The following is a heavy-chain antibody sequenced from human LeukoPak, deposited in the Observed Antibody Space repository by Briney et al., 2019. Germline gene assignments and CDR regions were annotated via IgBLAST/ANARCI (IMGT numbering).Heavy chain of an antibody. CDR3: AKEGVPLLSFDY. D-gene: IGHD2-15*01. V-gene: IGHV1-2*02. J-gene: IGHJ4*02. Sequence: ASVKVSCKATGYTFFSCYIDYVRQAPGQAPEWVGWINPNSGVTRYAQKFQGRDSITRDTAIDTAYMHLTRLRSDDTAGYYCAKEGVPLLSFDYWGQGAMV. CDR1: GYTFFSCY. CDR2: INPNSGVT.